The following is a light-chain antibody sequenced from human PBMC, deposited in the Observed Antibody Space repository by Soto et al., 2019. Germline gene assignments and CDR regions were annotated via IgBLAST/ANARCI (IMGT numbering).Light chain of an antibody. J-gene: IGKJ5*01. Sequence: ENVVTKAPGALSLSQQERASLSCRASLSIGPYLAWYQQKPGQAPRLLIYDASNRATGIPARFSGSGSGTDFTLTISSLEPEDFAVYYCQQRSNWPPTFGQGPRLEIK. CDR1: LSIGPY. CDR3: QQRSNWPPT. CDR2: DAS. V-gene: IGKV3-11*01.